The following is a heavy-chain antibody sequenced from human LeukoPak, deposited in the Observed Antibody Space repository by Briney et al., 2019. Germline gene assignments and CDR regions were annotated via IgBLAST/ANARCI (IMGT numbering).Heavy chain of an antibody. V-gene: IGHV3-30*18. Sequence: GRSLRLSCAASGFTFSSYGMHWVRQAPGKGLEWVAVISYDGSNKYYADSVKGRFTISRDNSKNMLYLQMNSLRAEDTAVYYCAKDLGDYGLYYFDYWGQGTLVTVSS. CDR2: ISYDGSNK. CDR3: AKDLGDYGLYYFDY. J-gene: IGHJ4*02. D-gene: IGHD4-17*01. CDR1: GFTFSSYG.